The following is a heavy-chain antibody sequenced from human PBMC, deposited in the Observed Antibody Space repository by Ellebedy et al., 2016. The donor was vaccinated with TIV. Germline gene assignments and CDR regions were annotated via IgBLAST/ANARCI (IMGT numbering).Heavy chain of an antibody. D-gene: IGHD1-14*01. CDR1: GDSITTSGYH. CDR3: ARPSHGGIIHY. J-gene: IGHJ4*02. Sequence: MPSETLSLTCTVSGDSITTSGYHWGWVRQPPGKGLEWIGSIYSSGSTYYNPSLRSRVTISVDTSKSQFSLRLNSVAAADTVVYFCARPSHGGIIHYWGQGSLVTVSS. V-gene: IGHV4-39*01. CDR2: IYSSGST.